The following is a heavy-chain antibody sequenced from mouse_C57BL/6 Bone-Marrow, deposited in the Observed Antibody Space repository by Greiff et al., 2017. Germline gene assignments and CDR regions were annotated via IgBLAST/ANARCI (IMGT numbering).Heavy chain of an antibody. Sequence: QVQLQQPGTELVKPGASVKLSCKASGYTFTSYWMHWVKQRPGQGLEWIGNINPSNGGTNYNEKFKGKATFTADTSSNTAYMQLSSLTTEDSAIYYCARDGLPYYFDYWGQGTTLTVSS. V-gene: IGHV1-53*01. J-gene: IGHJ2*01. CDR2: INPSNGGT. CDR3: ARDGLPYYFDY. CDR1: GYTFTSYW. D-gene: IGHD2-2*01.